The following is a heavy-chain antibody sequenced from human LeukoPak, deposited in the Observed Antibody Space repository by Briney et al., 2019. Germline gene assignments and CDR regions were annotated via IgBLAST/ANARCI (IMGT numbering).Heavy chain of an antibody. CDR3: ARRLRGYSGYDYYYYMDV. J-gene: IGHJ6*03. V-gene: IGHV4-59*01. CDR2: IYYSGST. D-gene: IGHD5-12*01. Sequence: SETLSLTCTVSGGSISSYYGRWIRQPPGKGLEWIGYIYYSGSTNYNTSLKSRVTISVDTSKNQFSLKLSSVTAADTAVYYCARRLRGYSGYDYYYYMDVWGKGTTVTVSS. CDR1: GGSISSYY.